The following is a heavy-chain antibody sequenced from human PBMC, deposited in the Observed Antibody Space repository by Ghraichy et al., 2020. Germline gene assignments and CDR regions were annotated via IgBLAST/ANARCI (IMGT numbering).Heavy chain of an antibody. CDR2: IYPGDSDT. CDR1: GYSFTSYW. V-gene: IGHV5-51*01. CDR3: ARHIPYYDILTGYYARYYFDY. J-gene: IGHJ4*02. Sequence: GESLNISCKGSGYSFTSYWIGWVRHMPGKGLEWMGIIYPGDSDTRYSPSFQGQVTISADKSISTAYLQWSSLKASDTAMYYCARHIPYYDILTGYYARYYFDYWGQGTLVTVSS. D-gene: IGHD3-9*01.